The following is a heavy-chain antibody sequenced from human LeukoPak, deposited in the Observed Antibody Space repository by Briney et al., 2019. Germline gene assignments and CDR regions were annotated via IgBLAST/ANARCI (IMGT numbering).Heavy chain of an antibody. D-gene: IGHD6-19*01. CDR2: INHSGST. CDR3: ARGKWLGIDY. CDR1: GGSFSGYY. V-gene: IGHV4-34*01. Sequence: SETPSLTCAVYGGSFSGYYWSWIRQPPGKGLEWIGEINHSGSTNYNPSLKSRVTISVDTSKNQFSLKLSSVTAADTAVYYCARGKWLGIDYWGQGTLVTVSS. J-gene: IGHJ4*02.